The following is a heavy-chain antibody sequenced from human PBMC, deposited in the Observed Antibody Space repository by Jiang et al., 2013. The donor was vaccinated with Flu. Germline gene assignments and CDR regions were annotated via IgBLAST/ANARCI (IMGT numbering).Heavy chain of an antibody. CDR2: VYYGST. J-gene: IGHJ4*02. V-gene: IGHV4-39*01. CDR3: ARHRGGRYRGNYYFFDY. CDR1: GDSLTNTNYY. Sequence: QTLSLTCTVSGDSLTNTNYYWGWIRLPPGKGLEWIGSVYYGSTYYNPSLSSRVTISADTSKKQFSLNLSSVTAADTAVYYCARHRGGRYRGNYYFFDYWGQGTLVTVSS. D-gene: IGHD1-26*01.